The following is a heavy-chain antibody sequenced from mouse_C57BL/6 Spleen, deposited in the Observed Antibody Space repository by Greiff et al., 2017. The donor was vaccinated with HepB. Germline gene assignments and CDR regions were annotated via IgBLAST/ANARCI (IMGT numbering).Heavy chain of an antibody. CDR3: ARNEGDTTVVVDY. CDR1: GFSLTSYG. V-gene: IGHV2-2*01. D-gene: IGHD1-1*01. Sequence: VQRVESGPGLVQPSQSLSITCTVSGFSLTSYGVHWVRQSPGKGLEWLGVIWSGGSTDYNAAFISRLSISKDNSKSQVFFKMNSLQADDTAIYYCARNEGDTTVVVDYWGQGTTLTVSS. J-gene: IGHJ2*01. CDR2: IWSGGST.